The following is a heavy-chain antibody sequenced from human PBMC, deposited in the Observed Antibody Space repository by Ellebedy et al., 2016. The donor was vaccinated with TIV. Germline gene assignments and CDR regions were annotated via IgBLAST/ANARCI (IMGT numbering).Heavy chain of an antibody. CDR3: ARAWGFKLNYFYYGMDV. Sequence: SETLSLTXAVSGGSISSSNWWSWVRLPPGKGLEWIGEIYHSGSTHYNPSLKSRVTISVDKSKNQFSLKLSSVTAADTAVYYCARAWGFKLNYFYYGMDVWGQGTTVTVSS. D-gene: IGHD1-7*01. J-gene: IGHJ6*02. CDR2: IYHSGST. V-gene: IGHV4-4*02. CDR1: GGSISSSNW.